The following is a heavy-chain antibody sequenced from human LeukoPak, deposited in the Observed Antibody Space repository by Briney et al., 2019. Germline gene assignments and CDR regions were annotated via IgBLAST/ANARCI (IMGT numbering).Heavy chain of an antibody. Sequence: GGSLRLSCAASGFTFSDYYMSWIRQAPGKGLEWVSYISSSGSTIYYADSVKGRFTISRDNAKNSLYLQMNSLRAEDTAAYYCARATIFGVVTQFDYWGQGTLVTVSS. D-gene: IGHD3-3*01. J-gene: IGHJ4*02. CDR2: ISSSGSTI. V-gene: IGHV3-11*01. CDR3: ARATIFGVVTQFDY. CDR1: GFTFSDYY.